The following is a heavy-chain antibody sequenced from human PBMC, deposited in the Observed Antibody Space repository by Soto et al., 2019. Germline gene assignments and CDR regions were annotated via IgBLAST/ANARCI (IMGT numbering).Heavy chain of an antibody. CDR1: GYSFTSYW. D-gene: IGHD6-13*01. CDR3: ARHGWIAAAGKGRGNWFDP. CDR2: IYPGDSDT. Sequence: EVQLVQSGAEVKKPGESLKISCKGSGYSFTSYWIGWVRQMPGKGLEWMGIIYPGDSDTRYRPSFQGQVTISADKSISTAYLQWSSLKASDTAMYYCARHGWIAAAGKGRGNWFDPWGQGTLVTVSS. J-gene: IGHJ5*02. V-gene: IGHV5-51*01.